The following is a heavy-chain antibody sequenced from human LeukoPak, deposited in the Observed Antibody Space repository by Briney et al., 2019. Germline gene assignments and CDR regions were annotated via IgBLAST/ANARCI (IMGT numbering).Heavy chain of an antibody. V-gene: IGHV3-7*04. CDR1: GFPFSSYW. Sequence: GGSLRLSCVASGFPFSSYWMTWVCQAPGKGLEWVANIKQDGSKKSYVDSVKGRFTISGDNAKNSLYLQMNSLRAEDTAIYYCTRVGYIDEGIDYWGQGTLVTVSS. CDR2: IKQDGSKK. D-gene: IGHD5-24*01. J-gene: IGHJ4*02. CDR3: TRVGYIDEGIDY.